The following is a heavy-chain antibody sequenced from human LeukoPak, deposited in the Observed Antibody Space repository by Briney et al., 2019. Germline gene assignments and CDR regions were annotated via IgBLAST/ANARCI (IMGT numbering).Heavy chain of an antibody. V-gene: IGHV3-21*01. CDR3: ASDSSSSPAYYHYYMDA. CDR2: ITTTSSYI. D-gene: IGHD6-13*01. J-gene: IGHJ6*03. Sequence: GGSLRLSCAASGFTFSSYTMNWVRQAPGKGLEWVSSITTTSSYIYYADSVKGRFTISRDNAKSSLFLQMNSLRAEDTGVYYCASDSSSSPAYYHYYMDAWGKGTTVTVSS. CDR1: GFTFSSYT.